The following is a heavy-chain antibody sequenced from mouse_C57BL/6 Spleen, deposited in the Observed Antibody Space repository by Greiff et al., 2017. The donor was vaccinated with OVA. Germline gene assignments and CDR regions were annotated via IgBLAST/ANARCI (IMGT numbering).Heavy chain of an antibody. CDR1: GFNIKDYY. CDR2: IDPEDGET. CDR3: ARPHGSSFSWFAY. V-gene: IGHV14-2*01. D-gene: IGHD1-1*01. Sequence: EVQLQESGAELVKPGASVKLSCTASGFNIKDYYMHWVKPRTEQGLEWIGRIDPEDGETKYAPKFQGKATITADTSSNTAYLQLSSLTSADTAVYYGARPHGSSFSWFAYWGQGTLVTVSA. J-gene: IGHJ3*01.